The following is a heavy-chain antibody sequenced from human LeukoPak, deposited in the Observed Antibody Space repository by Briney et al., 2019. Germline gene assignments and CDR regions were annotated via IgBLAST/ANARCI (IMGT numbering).Heavy chain of an antibody. CDR2: VDPEDGET. CDR1: GYTFTDYY. J-gene: IGHJ4*02. V-gene: IGHV1-69-2*01. D-gene: IGHD1-26*01. Sequence: ASVKVSCKVSGYTFTDYYMHWVQQAPGKGLEWMGLVDPEDGETIYAEKFQGRVTITADTSTDTAYMELSSLRSEDTAVYYCPTGVGATSEVSFDYWGQGTLVTVSS. CDR3: PTGVGATSEVSFDY.